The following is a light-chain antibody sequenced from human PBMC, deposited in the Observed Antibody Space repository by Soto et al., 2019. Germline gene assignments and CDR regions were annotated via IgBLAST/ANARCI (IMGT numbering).Light chain of an antibody. CDR3: SSYAGGNNVV. Sequence: QSALTQPPSASGSPGQSVTISCTGTSSDVGGYNYVSWYQQHPGKAPKLMIYEVSKRPSGVPDRISGSKSGNTASLTVSGLQAEDEADYYCSSYAGGNNVVFGGGTKLTVL. CDR1: SSDVGGYNY. V-gene: IGLV2-8*01. J-gene: IGLJ3*02. CDR2: EVS.